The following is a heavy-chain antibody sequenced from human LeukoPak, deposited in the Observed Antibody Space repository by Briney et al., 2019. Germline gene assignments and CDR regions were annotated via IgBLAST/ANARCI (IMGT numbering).Heavy chain of an antibody. V-gene: IGHV3-48*02. CDR3: ARASPGYSSGWRVYYYGMDV. J-gene: IGHJ6*02. CDR1: GFTFSSYS. Sequence: PGGSLRLSCAASGFTFSSYSMNWVRQAPGKGPEWVSYISSSSSTIYYADSVKGRFTISRDNAKNSLYLQMNSLRDEDTAVYYCARASPGYSSGWRVYYYGMDVWGQGTTVTVSS. CDR2: ISSSSSTI. D-gene: IGHD6-19*01.